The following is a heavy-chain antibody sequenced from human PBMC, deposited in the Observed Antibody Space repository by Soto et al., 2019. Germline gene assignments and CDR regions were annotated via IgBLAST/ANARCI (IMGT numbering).Heavy chain of an antibody. CDR2: IRSVPYGGTT. CDR1: IFVFADYG. Sequence: GALRVSCSTSIFVFADYGLNWFRQAPGKGLEWVGFIRSVPYGGTTEYAASVKGRSTISVDVSKSIGYLQMNSLQTEDTAVYFCTRMDSGYAIFDDWGQGTLVTVSS. D-gene: IGHD5-12*01. V-gene: IGHV3-49*03. CDR3: TRMDSGYAIFDD. J-gene: IGHJ4*02.